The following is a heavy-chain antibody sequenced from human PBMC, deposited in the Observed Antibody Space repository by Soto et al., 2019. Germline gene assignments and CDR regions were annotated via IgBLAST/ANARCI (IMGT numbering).Heavy chain of an antibody. CDR3: ARLVAAPGAVPDY. V-gene: IGHV1-18*01. CDR2: IKTYNGNT. J-gene: IGHJ4*02. CDR1: GYTFTSYD. Sequence: QVQLVQSGAEVKKPGASVKVSCKVSGYTFTSYDINWVRQAPGQGLEWVGWIKTYNGNTNDAQKLQGRVSMTTDSSTSTVYMELRSRRSDDAVVYYCARLVAAPGAVPDYWGQGTLVTVPS. D-gene: IGHD1-26*01.